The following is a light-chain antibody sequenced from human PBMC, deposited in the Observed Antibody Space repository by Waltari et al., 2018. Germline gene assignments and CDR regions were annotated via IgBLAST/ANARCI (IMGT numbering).Light chain of an antibody. CDR3: QHSDGFPWA. CDR2: TAS. J-gene: IGKJ1*01. V-gene: IGKV1-12*01. CDR1: RNIAIW. Sequence: IQLTQSPSSLSASVGDRVTITCRASRNIAIWLAWNQQKPGKAPKLLISTASSLQSGVPLRFSGSGSGTDFTLTISNLQPEDFATYYCQHSDGFPWAFGQGTRVELK.